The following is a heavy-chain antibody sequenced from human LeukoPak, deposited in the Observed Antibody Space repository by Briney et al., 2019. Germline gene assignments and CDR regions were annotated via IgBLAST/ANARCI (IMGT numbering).Heavy chain of an antibody. J-gene: IGHJ4*02. CDR1: GGSFSGYY. V-gene: IGHV4-34*01. Sequence: SETLSLTCAVYGGSFSGYYWSWIRQPPGKGLEWIGEINHSGSTNYNPSLKSRVTISVDTSKNQFSLKLSSVTAADTAVYYCARLAIGVRGEDFDYWDQGTLVTVSS. D-gene: IGHD3-10*01. CDR2: INHSGST. CDR3: ARLAIGVRGEDFDY.